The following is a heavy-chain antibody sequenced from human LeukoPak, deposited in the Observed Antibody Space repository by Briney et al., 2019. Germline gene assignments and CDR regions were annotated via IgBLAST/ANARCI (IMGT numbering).Heavy chain of an antibody. CDR2: IYPGDSDT. J-gene: IGHJ4*02. CDR1: GYSFTNYW. CDR3: ARQNAEVSYFDY. D-gene: IGHD1-1*01. V-gene: IGHV5-51*01. Sequence: GEPLKISCKGSGYSFTNYWIGWVRQMPGKGLEWMGIIYPGDSDTRYSPSFQGQVTISADNSITTAYLQWNSLTASDTAMYYCARQNAEVSYFDYWGQGTLVTVSS.